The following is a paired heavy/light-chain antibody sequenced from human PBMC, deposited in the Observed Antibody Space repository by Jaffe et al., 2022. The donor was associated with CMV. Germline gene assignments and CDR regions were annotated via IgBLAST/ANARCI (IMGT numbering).Heavy chain of an antibody. D-gene: IGHD6-13*01. Sequence: EVQLVESGGGLVQPGGSLRLSCAASGFTFGNYEMNWVRQAPGKGLEWVSYISSSGSTIYYVDSVKGRFTISRDNAKKSLHLQMNSLRAEDTAVYYCARVPSSSWYSLDYWGQGTLVTVPS. CDR1: GFTFGNYE. J-gene: IGHJ4*02. CDR2: ISSSGSTI. V-gene: IGHV3-48*03. CDR3: ARVPSSSWYSLDY.
Light chain of an antibody. CDR1: SSDVGGYNY. CDR3: SSYAGSNNLV. CDR2: EVS. J-gene: IGLJ2*01. V-gene: IGLV2-8*01. Sequence: QSALTQPPSASGSPGQSVTISCTGTSSDVGGYNYVSWYQQRPGKAPKLMIYEVSKRPSGVPDRFSGSKFGNTASLTVSGLQAEDEADYYCSSYAGSNNLVFGGGTKLTVL.